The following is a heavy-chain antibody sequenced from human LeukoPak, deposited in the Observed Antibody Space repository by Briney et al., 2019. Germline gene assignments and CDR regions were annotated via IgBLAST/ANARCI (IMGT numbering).Heavy chain of an antibody. V-gene: IGHV3-30-3*01. CDR3: ARGHYYYYGMDV. CDR1: GFTFSSYA. J-gene: IGHJ6*02. Sequence: GGSLRLSCAASGFTFSSYAMHWVRQAPGKGLEWVAVISYDGSNKYYADSVKGRFTISRDNSKNTLYLQMNSLRAEDTVVYYCARGHYYYYGMDVWGQGTTVTVSS. CDR2: ISYDGSNK.